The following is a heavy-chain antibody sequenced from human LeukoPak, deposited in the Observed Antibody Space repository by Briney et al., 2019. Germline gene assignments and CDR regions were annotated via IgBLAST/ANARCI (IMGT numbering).Heavy chain of an antibody. V-gene: IGHV1-2*02. CDR1: GYTFTGKY. CDR2: INPNSGGT. CDR3: ARGYYMDV. J-gene: IGHJ6*03. Sequence: ASVKVSCKASGYTFTGKYMYWVRQAPGQGLEWMGWINPNSGGTNYAQKFQGRVTMTRDTSISTAYMELSSLRSEDTAVYYCARGYYMDVWGKGTTVTVSS.